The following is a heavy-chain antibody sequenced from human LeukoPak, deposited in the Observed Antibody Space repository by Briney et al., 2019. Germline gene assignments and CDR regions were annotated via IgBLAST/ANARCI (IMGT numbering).Heavy chain of an antibody. CDR1: GGSISSFY. CDR2: ISYSGST. J-gene: IGHJ4*02. V-gene: IGHV4-59*12. Sequence: SETLSLTCTVSGGSISSFYWSWIRQPPGKGLEWIGYISYSGSTNYNPSLKSRVTISVDTSKNQFSLKLSSVTAADTAVYYCARGTLYNWNRIDYWGQGTLVTVSS. CDR3: ARGTLYNWNRIDY. D-gene: IGHD1-1*01.